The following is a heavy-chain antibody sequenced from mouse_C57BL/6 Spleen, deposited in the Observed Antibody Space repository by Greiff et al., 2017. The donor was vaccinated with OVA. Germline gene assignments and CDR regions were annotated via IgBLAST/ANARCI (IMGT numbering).Heavy chain of an antibody. CDR1: GYTFTSYG. J-gene: IGHJ4*01. V-gene: IGHV1-81*01. CDR2: IYPRSGNT. Sequence: QVHVKQSGAELARPGASVKLSCKASGYTFTSYGISWVKQRTGQGLEWIGEIYPRSGNTYYNEKFKGKATLTADKSSSTAYMELRSLTSEDSAVYFCAREETYYYGSSLVDYWGQGTSVTVSS. CDR3: AREETYYYGSSLVDY. D-gene: IGHD1-1*01.